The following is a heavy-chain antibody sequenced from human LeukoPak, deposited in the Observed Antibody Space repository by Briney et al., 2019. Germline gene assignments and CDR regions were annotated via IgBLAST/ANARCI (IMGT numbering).Heavy chain of an antibody. J-gene: IGHJ6*03. V-gene: IGHV3-11*04. D-gene: IGHD6-13*01. CDR1: GFTFSDYY. CDR3: ARVRTGYSSSWYLPNYYYYYYMDV. CDR2: ISSSGSTI. Sequence: GGSLRLSCAASGFTFSDYYMSWIRQAPGKGLEWVSYISSSGSTIYYADSVKGRFTISRDNAKNSLYLQMNSLRAEDTAVYYCARVRTGYSSSWYLPNYYYYYYMDVWGKGTTVTVSS.